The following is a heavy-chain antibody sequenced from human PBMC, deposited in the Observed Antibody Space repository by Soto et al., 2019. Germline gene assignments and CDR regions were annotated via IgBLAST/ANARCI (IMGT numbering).Heavy chain of an antibody. Sequence: ASVKVSFKASGYTFTSYGISWVRQAPGQGLEWMGWISAYNGNTNYAQKLQGRVTMTTDTSTSTAYMELRSLRSDDTAVYYCARHKYSYGNDAFDIWGQGTMVTVSS. V-gene: IGHV1-18*01. J-gene: IGHJ3*02. CDR1: GYTFTSYG. CDR2: ISAYNGNT. D-gene: IGHD5-18*01. CDR3: ARHKYSYGNDAFDI.